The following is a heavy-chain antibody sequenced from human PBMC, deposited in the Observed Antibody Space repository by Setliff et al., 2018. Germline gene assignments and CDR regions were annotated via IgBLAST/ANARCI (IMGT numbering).Heavy chain of an antibody. Sequence: ASVKVSCKASGYTFTSYAMNWVRQAPGQGLEWMGWINTNTGNPTYAQGFTGRFVFSLDTSVSTAYLQISSLKAGDTAVYYCAIVGVTIFGVVDDAFDIWGQGTMVTVS. D-gene: IGHD3-3*01. CDR2: INTNTGNP. J-gene: IGHJ3*02. CDR3: AIVGVTIFGVVDDAFDI. CDR1: GYTFTSYA. V-gene: IGHV7-4-1*02.